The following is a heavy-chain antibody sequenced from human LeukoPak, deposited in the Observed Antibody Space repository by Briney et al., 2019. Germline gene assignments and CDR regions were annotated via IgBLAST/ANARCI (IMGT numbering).Heavy chain of an antibody. CDR3: ARASKAYCTNGVCYTGQLWFDP. V-gene: IGHV4-39*07. Sequence: PSETLSLTCTVSGGSIRSSSYYWGWIRQPPGKGLEWIGSISYSGSTYYNPSLKSRVTISFDTSKNQFSLKLSSVTAADTAVYYCARASKAYCTNGVCYTGQLWFDPWGQGTLVTVSS. D-gene: IGHD2-8*01. J-gene: IGHJ5*02. CDR1: GGSIRSSSYY. CDR2: ISYSGST.